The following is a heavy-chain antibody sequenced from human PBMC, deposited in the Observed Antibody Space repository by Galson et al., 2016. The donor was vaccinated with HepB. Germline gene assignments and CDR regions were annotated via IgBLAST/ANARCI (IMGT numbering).Heavy chain of an antibody. J-gene: IGHJ4*02. CDR1: GFSFNTYW. D-gene: IGHD1-26*01. CDR2: IKQDGSEK. CDR3: TTSVGANEFDY. V-gene: IGHV3-7*03. Sequence: SLRLSCAASGFSFNTYWMSWVRQAPGKGLEWVATIKQDGSEKHHVDSVKGRFTISRDDSKNTLYLQMNSLKTEDTAVYHCTTSVGANEFDYWGRGTLVTVSS.